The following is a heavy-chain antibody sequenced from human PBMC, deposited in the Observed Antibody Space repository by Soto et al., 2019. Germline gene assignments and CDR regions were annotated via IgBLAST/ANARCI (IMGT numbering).Heavy chain of an antibody. V-gene: IGHV3-21*01. D-gene: IGHD3-9*01. CDR3: ARETSTGYPVDY. CDR1: GFTFSSYS. CDR2: ISSSSSYI. Sequence: GGSLRLSCAASGFTFSSYSMNWVRQAPGKGLEWVSSISSSSSYIYYADSVKGRFTISRDNAKNSLYLQMNSLRAEDTAVYYCARETSTGYPVDYWGQGTLVTVSS. J-gene: IGHJ4*02.